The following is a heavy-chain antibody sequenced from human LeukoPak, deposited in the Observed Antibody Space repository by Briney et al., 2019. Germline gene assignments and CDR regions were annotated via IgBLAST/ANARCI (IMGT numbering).Heavy chain of an antibody. CDR1: GFTFRDYA. D-gene: IGHD3-22*01. J-gene: IGHJ3*02. CDR3: TRDPYYFDSSGYYHHAFDI. Sequence: GGSLRLSCTGFGFTFRDYAVSWVRQAPGKGLECIGCIRSKVYGGTTEYAASVKGRFTISRDDSKSIAYLQMNSLKTEDTAVYYCTRDPYYFDSSGYYHHAFDIWGQGTMVAVSS. V-gene: IGHV3-49*04. CDR2: IRSKVYGGTT.